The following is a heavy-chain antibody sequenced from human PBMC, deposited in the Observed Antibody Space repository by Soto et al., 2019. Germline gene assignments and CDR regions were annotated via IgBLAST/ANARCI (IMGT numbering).Heavy chain of an antibody. D-gene: IGHD3-10*01. CDR3: ARRSPMVRGEGGYYYGMDV. Sequence: GASVKVSCKASGGTFSSYAISWVRQAPGQGLEWMGGIIPIFGTETYAKKFQGRVTITADESTSPAYMELSSLRSEETAVYYCARRSPMVRGEGGYYYGMDVWGQGTTVTVSS. CDR2: IIPIFGTE. V-gene: IGHV1-69*13. J-gene: IGHJ6*02. CDR1: GGTFSSYA.